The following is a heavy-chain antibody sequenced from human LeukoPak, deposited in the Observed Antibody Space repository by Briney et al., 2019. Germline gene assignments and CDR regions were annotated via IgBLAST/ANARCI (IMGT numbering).Heavy chain of an antibody. J-gene: IGHJ6*02. V-gene: IGHV3-23*01. D-gene: IGHD2-15*01. CDR2: ISASGRST. CDR3: AKREVYCSGGSCYYGMDV. Sequence: XTFSXYXMSWVRQAQGKGREWVSAISASGRSTYYAASVKGRFTISRDNSKNTLYLQMNSLRAEDTAVYYCAKREVYCSGGSCYYGMDVWGQGTTVTVSS. CDR1: XTFSXYX.